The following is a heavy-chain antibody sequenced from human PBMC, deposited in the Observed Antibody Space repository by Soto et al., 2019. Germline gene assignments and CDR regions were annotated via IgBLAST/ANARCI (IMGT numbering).Heavy chain of an antibody. J-gene: IGHJ4*02. CDR3: ARDRSTHDY. CDR1: GYTFTDYG. D-gene: IGHD1-1*01. Sequence: QGQLVQSGVEVKKPGASVKVSCKASGYTFTDYGISWVRQAPGQGLEWMGWISADNGNTNYAQNLQDRVTMTTDTSTSTAYMELRSLRSDDTDVYYCARDRSTHDYWGQGTLIAVAS. CDR2: ISADNGNT. V-gene: IGHV1-18*01.